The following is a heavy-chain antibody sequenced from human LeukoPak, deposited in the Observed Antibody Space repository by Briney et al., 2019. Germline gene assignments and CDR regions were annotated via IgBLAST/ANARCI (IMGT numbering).Heavy chain of an antibody. D-gene: IGHD1-1*01. CDR1: GGSISSYY. J-gene: IGHJ4*02. Sequence: PSETLSLTCTVSGGSISSYYWSWIRQPPGKGLEWIGYIYYSGSTNYNPSLKSRVTISVDTSKNQFSLRLSSVTAADTAVYYCARHNDDGSDFFDYWGQGTLVTVSS. CDR3: ARHNDDGSDFFDY. V-gene: IGHV4-59*08. CDR2: IYYSGST.